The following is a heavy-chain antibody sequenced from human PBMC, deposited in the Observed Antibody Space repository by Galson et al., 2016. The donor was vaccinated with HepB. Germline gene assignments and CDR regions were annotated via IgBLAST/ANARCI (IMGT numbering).Heavy chain of an antibody. V-gene: IGHV5-51*01. J-gene: IGHJ3*02. D-gene: IGHD3-10*01. CDR1: GYSFTSYW. CDR2: IYPGDSDT. Sequence: QSGAEVKKPGESLKISCKGSGYSFTSYWIGWVRQMPGKGLEWMGTIYPGDSDTRYSPSSQGQVTISADKSISAAYLQWNSLKASGTAIYYCARRSSDAFDIWGQGTMVTVSS. CDR3: ARRSSDAFDI.